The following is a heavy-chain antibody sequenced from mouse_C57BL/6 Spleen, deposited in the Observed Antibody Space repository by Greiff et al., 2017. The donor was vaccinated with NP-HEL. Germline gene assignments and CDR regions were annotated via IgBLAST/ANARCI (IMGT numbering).Heavy chain of an antibody. CDR3: TRRGYSLYAMDY. CDR2: IDPETGGT. D-gene: IGHD2-14*01. Sequence: VQLQQSGAELVRPGASVTLSCKASGYTFTDYEMHWVKQTPVHGLAWIGAIDPETGGTAYNQKFKGKAILTADKSSSTAYMELRSLTSEDSAVYYCTRRGYSLYAMDYWGQGTSVTVSS. CDR1: GYTFTDYE. V-gene: IGHV1-15*01. J-gene: IGHJ4*01.